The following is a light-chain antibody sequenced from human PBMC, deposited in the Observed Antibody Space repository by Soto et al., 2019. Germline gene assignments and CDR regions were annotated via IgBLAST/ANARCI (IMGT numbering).Light chain of an antibody. CDR1: SSNIGSDF. J-gene: IGLJ3*02. CDR3: AAWDTSLSGGV. CDR2: ENN. V-gene: IGLV1-51*02. Sequence: QSVLTQPPSVSAAPGQKVTISCSGSSSNIGSDFVSWYQQLPGTAPQLLIYENNKRPSGIPDRFSGSKSATSATLGITGLQTGDEADYYCAAWDTSLSGGVFGGGTKLTV.